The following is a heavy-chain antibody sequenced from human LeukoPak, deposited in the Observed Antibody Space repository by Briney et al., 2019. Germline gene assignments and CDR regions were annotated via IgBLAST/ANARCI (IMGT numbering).Heavy chain of an antibody. CDR2: IYTSGST. CDR1: GGSISSGSYY. D-gene: IGHD3-10*01. V-gene: IGHV4-61*02. J-gene: IGHJ4*02. Sequence: SETLSLTCTVSGGSISSGSYYWSWIRQPAGKGLEWIGRIYTSGSTNYNPSLKSRVTISVDTSKNQFSPKLSSVTAADTAVYYCARSRYSSGTYYFDYWGQGTLVTVSS. CDR3: ARSRYSSGTYYFDY.